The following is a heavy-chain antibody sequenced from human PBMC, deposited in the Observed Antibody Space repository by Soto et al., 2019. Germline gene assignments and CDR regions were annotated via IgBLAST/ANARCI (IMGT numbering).Heavy chain of an antibody. J-gene: IGHJ6*03. Sequence: SETLSLTCAVYGGSFSGYDWSWIRQPPGKGLEWIGEINHSGSTNYNPSLKSRVTISVDTSKNQFSLKLSSVTAADTAVYYCARAVDIVATTALYYYMDVWGKGTTVTVSS. CDR2: INHSGST. V-gene: IGHV4-34*01. D-gene: IGHD5-12*01. CDR3: ARAVDIVATTALYYYMDV. CDR1: GGSFSGYD.